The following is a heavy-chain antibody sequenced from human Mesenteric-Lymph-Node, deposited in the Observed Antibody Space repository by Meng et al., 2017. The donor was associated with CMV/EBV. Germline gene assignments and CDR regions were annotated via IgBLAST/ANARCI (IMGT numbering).Heavy chain of an antibody. CDR3: ARGGDFWSGYYTQGDWFDP. J-gene: IGHJ5*02. CDR1: GYSLTSHW. CDR2: IYPGDSDT. Sequence: GSLRLLRKGSGYSLTSHWIGWVRQMPGKSLEWMGIIYPGDSDTRYSPSFQGQVTMTRDTSISTAYMELSRLRSDDTAVYYCARGGDFWSGYYTQGDWFDPWGQGTLVTVS. D-gene: IGHD3-3*01. V-gene: IGHV5-51*01.